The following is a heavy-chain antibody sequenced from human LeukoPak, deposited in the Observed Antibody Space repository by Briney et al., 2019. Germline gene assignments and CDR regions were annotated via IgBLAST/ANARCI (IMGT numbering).Heavy chain of an antibody. Sequence: ASVKVSCKASGYTFTTYAISWVRQAPGQGLEWMGWISTYNGNTNYAQKFQGRVTITADKSTSTAYMELSSLRSEDTAVYYCARAAPGIAAAGTYYYMDVWGKGTTVTVSS. CDR2: ISTYNGNT. D-gene: IGHD6-13*01. J-gene: IGHJ6*03. V-gene: IGHV1-18*01. CDR3: ARAAPGIAAAGTYYYMDV. CDR1: GYTFTTYA.